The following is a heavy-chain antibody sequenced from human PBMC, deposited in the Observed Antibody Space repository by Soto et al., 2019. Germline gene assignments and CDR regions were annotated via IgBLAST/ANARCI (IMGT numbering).Heavy chain of an antibody. D-gene: IGHD3-10*01. Sequence: QVQLVQSGAEVKKPGASVKVSCKASGYTFTSYGISWVRQAPGQGLEWMGWISAYNGNTNYAQKLQGRVTMTTDTSTGTAYMELRSLGSDDTAVYYCARYQGVWFGELHPIPFDYWGQGTLVTVSS. V-gene: IGHV1-18*01. CDR1: GYTFTSYG. CDR3: ARYQGVWFGELHPIPFDY. CDR2: ISAYNGNT. J-gene: IGHJ4*02.